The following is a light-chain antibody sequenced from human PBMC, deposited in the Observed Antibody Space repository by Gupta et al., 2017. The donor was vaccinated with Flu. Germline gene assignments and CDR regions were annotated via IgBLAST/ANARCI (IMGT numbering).Light chain of an antibody. J-gene: IGKJ4*01. V-gene: IGKV4-1*01. CDR3: QQDYSTHL. CDR1: QSVLYSSSNKNY. CDR2: WAS. Sequence: DIVMTQSPDSLAVSLGERATINCKSSQSVLYSSSNKNYLAWYQQKPGQPPKLLIYWASTREYGVPDRFSGSGSGTDFTLTISSRQAEDVAVYYWQQDYSTHLFGGGTKVEIK.